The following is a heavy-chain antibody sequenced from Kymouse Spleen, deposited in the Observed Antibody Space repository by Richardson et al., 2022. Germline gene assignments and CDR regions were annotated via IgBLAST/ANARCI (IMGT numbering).Heavy chain of an antibody. J-gene: IGHJ5*02. CDR1: GGSFSGYY. D-gene: IGHD3-3*01. CDR2: INHSGST. CDR3: ARSIFGVVPNWFDP. Sequence: QVQLQQWGAGLLKPSETLSLTCAVYGGSFSGYYWSWIRQPPGKGLEWIGEINHSGSTNYNPSLKSRVTISVDTSKNQFSLKLSSVTAADTAVYYCARSIFGVVPNWFDPWGQGTLVTVSS. V-gene: IGHV4-34*01.